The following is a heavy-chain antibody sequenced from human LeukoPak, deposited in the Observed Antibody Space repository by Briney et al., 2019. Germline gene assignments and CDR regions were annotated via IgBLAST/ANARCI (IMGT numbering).Heavy chain of an antibody. CDR1: GFTFSSFA. V-gene: IGHV3-23*01. CDR2: ISGRDGST. Sequence: GGSLRLSCAASGFTFSSFAMSWVRQAPGKGLEWVSGISGRDGSTYYADSVKGRLTISRDNSKNTLYLQMNSLRAEDTAVYYCARAGNTRFDYWGQGTLVTVSS. J-gene: IGHJ4*02. D-gene: IGHD2/OR15-2a*01. CDR3: ARAGNTRFDY.